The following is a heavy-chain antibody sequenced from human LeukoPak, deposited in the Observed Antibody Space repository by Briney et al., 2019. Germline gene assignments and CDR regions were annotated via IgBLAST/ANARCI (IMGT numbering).Heavy chain of an antibody. CDR2: IYYSGST. CDR1: GGSISSDC. V-gene: IGHV4-59*01. D-gene: IGHD2-15*01. Sequence: SETLSVTCTVSGGSISSDCWSWIRQPPGKGLEWIGYIYYSGSTNYNPSLKSRVTISVDTSKNQFSLKLSSVTAADTAVYYCARDRGYCSGGSCYRWFDPWGQGTQVTVSS. CDR3: ARDRGYCSGGSCYRWFDP. J-gene: IGHJ5*02.